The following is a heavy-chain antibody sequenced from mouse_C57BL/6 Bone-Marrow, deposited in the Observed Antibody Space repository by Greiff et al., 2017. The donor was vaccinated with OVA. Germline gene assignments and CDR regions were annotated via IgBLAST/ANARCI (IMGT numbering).Heavy chain of an antibody. CDR2: ISGGGGNT. J-gene: IGHJ1*03. Sequence: EVNVVESGGGLVKPGGSLKLSCAASGFTFISYTMSWVRQTPEKRLEWVATISGGGGNTYYPDSVKGRFTISRDNAKNTLYLQMSSLRSEDTALYYCARHHWYFDVWGTETTVTVSS. CDR3: ARHHWYFDV. CDR1: GFTFISYT. V-gene: IGHV5-9*01.